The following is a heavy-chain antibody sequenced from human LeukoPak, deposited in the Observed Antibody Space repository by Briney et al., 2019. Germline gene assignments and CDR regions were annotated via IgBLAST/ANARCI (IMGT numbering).Heavy chain of an antibody. CDR1: GYSLSGGYY. Sequence: SETLSLTCTVSGYSLSGGYYWGWIRQPPGKGLEWIGSIYHSGSTYYNPSLKSRVTISVDTSKNQFSLKLSSVTAADTAVYYCARGGLRAAARRGVDYWGQGTLVTVSS. V-gene: IGHV4-38-2*02. J-gene: IGHJ4*02. CDR2: IYHSGST. CDR3: ARGGLRAAARRGVDY. D-gene: IGHD6-6*01.